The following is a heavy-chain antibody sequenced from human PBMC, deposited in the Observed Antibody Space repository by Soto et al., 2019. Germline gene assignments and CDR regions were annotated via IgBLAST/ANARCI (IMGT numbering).Heavy chain of an antibody. CDR3: AREGSYSAYNFAHGIQLWSFDF. J-gene: IGHJ4*02. V-gene: IGHV4-4*07. Sequence: SETLSLTCTVSGGSINTFYWSWVRQPAGKGLEWIGRIFSSGSTSFNPSLESRVTMSVDTSKNHFSLNLSSVTAADMAVYYCAREGSYSAYNFAHGIQLWSFDFWGQGALVTVSS. D-gene: IGHD5-12*01. CDR1: GGSINTFY. CDR2: IFSSGST.